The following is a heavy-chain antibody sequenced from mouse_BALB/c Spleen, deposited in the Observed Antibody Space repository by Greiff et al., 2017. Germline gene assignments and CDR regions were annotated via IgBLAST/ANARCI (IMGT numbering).Heavy chain of an antibody. Sequence: VKLQESAAELARPGASVKMSCKASGYTFTSYTMHWVKQRPGQGLEWIGYINPSSGYTEYNQKFKDKTTLTADKSSSTAYMQLSSLTSEDSAVYYCARWGNYVYWGQGTTLTVSS. CDR3: ARWGNYVY. CDR1: GYTFTSYT. CDR2: INPSSGYT. J-gene: IGHJ2*01. V-gene: IGHV1-4*02. D-gene: IGHD2-1*01.